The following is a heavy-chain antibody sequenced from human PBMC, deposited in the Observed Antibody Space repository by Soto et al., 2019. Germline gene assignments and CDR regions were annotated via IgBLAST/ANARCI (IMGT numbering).Heavy chain of an antibody. CDR2: IYWDDNE. CDR1: GFSLTTQGVH. Sequence: QLTLKESGPTLVKPTQTLTLTCTFSGFSLTTQGVHLGWIRQPPGKALEWLALIYWDDNEVYSPSLKNRLTITKDPTKSRVVLTLATVDPVDTGTYYCVYRDFGAYFFQFWGQGILVNVS. CDR3: VYRDFGAYFFQF. D-gene: IGHD4-17*01. V-gene: IGHV2-5*04. J-gene: IGHJ4*02.